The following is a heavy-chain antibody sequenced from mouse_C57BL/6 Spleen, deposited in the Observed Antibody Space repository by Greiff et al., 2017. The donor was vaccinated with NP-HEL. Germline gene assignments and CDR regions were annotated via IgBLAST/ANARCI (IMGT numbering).Heavy chain of an antibody. D-gene: IGHD1-1*01. CDR3: ARWYYGSSYAKDY. J-gene: IGHJ4*01. CDR2: IYPGSGST. Sequence: QVQLQQPGAELVKPGASVKMSCKASGYTFTSYWITWVKQRPGQGLEWIGDIYPGSGSTNYNEKFKSKATLTVDTSSSTAYMQLSSLTSEDSAVYYCARWYYGSSYAKDYWGQGTSVTVSS. V-gene: IGHV1-55*01. CDR1: GYTFTSYW.